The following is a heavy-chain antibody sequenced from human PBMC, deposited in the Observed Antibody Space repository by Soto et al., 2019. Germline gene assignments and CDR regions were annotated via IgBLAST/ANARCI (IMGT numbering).Heavy chain of an antibody. CDR2: IYPGDSDT. CDR1: GYTFTNYW. J-gene: IGHJ6*02. V-gene: IGHV5-51*01. CDR3: AASIFYYGMDV. Sequence: PGESLKISCKGSGYTFTNYWIRWFLQMPGKGPEWMGIIYPGDSDTKYNPSFQGQVTISADKSITTTYLQWSSLKASDTAIYYCAASIFYYGMDVWGQGTTVTVSS.